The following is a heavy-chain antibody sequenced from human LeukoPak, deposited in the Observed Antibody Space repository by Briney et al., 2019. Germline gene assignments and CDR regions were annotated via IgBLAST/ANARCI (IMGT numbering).Heavy chain of an antibody. J-gene: IGHJ6*03. D-gene: IGHD1-14*01. CDR1: GFIFSSYW. CDR2: ISSSSSYI. Sequence: GGSLRLSCAASGFIFSSYWMHWVRQAPGKGLEWVSSISSSSSYIYYADSVKGRFTISRDNAKNSLYLQMNSLRAEDTAVYYCARVGPWVKPDYYYYYMDVWGKGTTVTVS. V-gene: IGHV3-21*01. CDR3: ARVGPWVKPDYYYYYMDV.